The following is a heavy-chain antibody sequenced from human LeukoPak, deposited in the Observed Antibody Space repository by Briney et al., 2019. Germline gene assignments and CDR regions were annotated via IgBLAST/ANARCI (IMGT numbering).Heavy chain of an antibody. Sequence: GGSLRLSCAASGFSVSNYYMSWVRQPPGEGLEWVSVMYTGGGRYYGDSVKGRFTISRDNSKNTVFLQMNSLRVEDTALYYCTRGQSYCGADCYSDWGQGTLVTVSS. CDR3: TRGQSYCGADCYSD. CDR2: MYTGGGR. CDR1: GFSVSNYY. V-gene: IGHV3-66*01. D-gene: IGHD2-21*02. J-gene: IGHJ4*02.